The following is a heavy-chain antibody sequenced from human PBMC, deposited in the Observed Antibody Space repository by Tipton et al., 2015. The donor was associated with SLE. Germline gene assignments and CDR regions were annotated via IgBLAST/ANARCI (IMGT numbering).Heavy chain of an antibody. Sequence: GSLRLSCAASGFTFSSYGMHWVRQAPGKGLEWVAVIRYDGSNKYYADSVKGRFTISRDNSKNTLYLQMNSLRAEDTAVYYCAKDLAEAEGYWGQGTLVTVSS. J-gene: IGHJ4*02. D-gene: IGHD6-13*01. V-gene: IGHV3-30*02. CDR2: IRYDGSNK. CDR1: GFTFSSYG. CDR3: AKDLAEAEGY.